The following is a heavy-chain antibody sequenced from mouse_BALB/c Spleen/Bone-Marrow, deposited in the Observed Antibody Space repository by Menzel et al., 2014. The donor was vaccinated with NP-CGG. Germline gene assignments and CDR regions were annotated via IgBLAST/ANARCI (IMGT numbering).Heavy chain of an antibody. CDR3: ARGNYYGHLDY. Sequence: DVQLQESGGGLVQPGGSLKLSCAASGFDFRRYWMSWVRRAPGKGLQWIGEINPDSRTINYTPSLKDKFIISRDNAKNTLYLQMSKVRSEDTALYFCARGNYYGHLDYWGQGTTLTVSS. CDR1: GFDFRRYW. V-gene: IGHV4-1*02. D-gene: IGHD2-1*01. J-gene: IGHJ2*01. CDR2: INPDSRTI.